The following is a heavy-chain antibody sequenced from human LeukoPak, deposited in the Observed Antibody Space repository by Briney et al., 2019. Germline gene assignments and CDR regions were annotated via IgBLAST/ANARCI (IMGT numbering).Heavy chain of an antibody. J-gene: IGHJ3*01. D-gene: IGHD1-1*01. Sequence: PGGSLRLSCEVSGFTFSNYWMMWVRQAPGKGLEWVASIDEDGSETNYVDSVTGRFTVSRDHAKNSLFLQMNRLGAEDTAVYYCVRYGRRANDQPFDVWGQGTMVTVSS. V-gene: IGHV3-7*01. CDR3: VRYGRRANDQPFDV. CDR1: GFTFSNYW. CDR2: IDEDGSET.